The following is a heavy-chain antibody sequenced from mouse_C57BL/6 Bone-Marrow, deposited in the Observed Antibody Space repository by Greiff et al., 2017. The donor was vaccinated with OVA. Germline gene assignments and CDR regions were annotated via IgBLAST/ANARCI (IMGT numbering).Heavy chain of an antibody. V-gene: IGHV1-76*01. J-gene: IGHJ4*01. CDR2: IYPGSGNT. D-gene: IGHD2-4*01. CDR1: GYTFTDYY. Sequence: VQGVESGAELVRPGASVKLSCKASGYTFTDYYINWVKQRPGQGLEWIARIYPGSGNTYYNEKFKGKATLTAEKSSSTAYMQLSSLTSEDSAVYFCARKDYDGYAMDYWGQGTSVTVSS. CDR3: ARKDYDGYAMDY.